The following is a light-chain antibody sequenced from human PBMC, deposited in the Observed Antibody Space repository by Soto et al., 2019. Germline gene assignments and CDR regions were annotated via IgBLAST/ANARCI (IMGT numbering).Light chain of an antibody. V-gene: IGLV2-11*01. CDR3: CSYAGSYTFV. Sequence: QSVLTQPTSVSGSPGQSITISCTGTSSDVGGYNFVSWYQQHPGKAPKLLTYDVSKRPSGVPDRFSGSKSGNTASLAISGLQAEDEADYYCCSYAGSYTFVFGTGTKVTVL. J-gene: IGLJ1*01. CDR2: DVS. CDR1: SSDVGGYNF.